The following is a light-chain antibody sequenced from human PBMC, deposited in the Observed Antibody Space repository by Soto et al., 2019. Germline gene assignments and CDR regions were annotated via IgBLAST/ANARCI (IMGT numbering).Light chain of an antibody. CDR2: DVS. CDR1: NSDVGGYNY. J-gene: IGLJ2*01. Sequence: QSALTQPASVSGSPGQSITISCTGTNSDVGGYNYVSWYQQHPAKAPKLIIYDVSNRPSGVSNRFSGSKSGNTASLTISGLQAEDEADYYCSSYTSNTIVVFGGGTKVTVL. V-gene: IGLV2-14*03. CDR3: SSYTSNTIVV.